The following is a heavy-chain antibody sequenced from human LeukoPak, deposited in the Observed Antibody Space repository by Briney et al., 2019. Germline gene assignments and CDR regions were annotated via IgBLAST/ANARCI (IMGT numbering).Heavy chain of an antibody. CDR1: GFTFSGHA. J-gene: IGHJ5*02. CDR3: AKITSYGGSS. CDR2: IGGSGGTT. D-gene: IGHD1-26*01. Sequence: GGSLRLSCAASGFTFSGHAMNWVRQAPGKGLEWVSTIGGSGGTTYYANSVKGRFTISRDNSKNTLYLQMNSLRAEDTAVYFCAKITSYGGSSWGQGTLVTVSS. V-gene: IGHV3-23*01.